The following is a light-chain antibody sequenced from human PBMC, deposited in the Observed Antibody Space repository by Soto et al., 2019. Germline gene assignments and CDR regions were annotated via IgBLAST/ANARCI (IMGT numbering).Light chain of an antibody. CDR3: AAWDDNLGGHVI. CDR2: GNN. V-gene: IGLV1-44*01. CDR1: SSNIGSNI. Sequence: QLVLTQPPSASGTPGQTITISCSGSSSNIGSNIVNWYRHLPGTAPKLLIYGNNLRSSGVPERISGSKSGTSASLAISGLQSEDEADYYCAAWDDNLGGHVIFGGGTKLTVL. J-gene: IGLJ2*01.